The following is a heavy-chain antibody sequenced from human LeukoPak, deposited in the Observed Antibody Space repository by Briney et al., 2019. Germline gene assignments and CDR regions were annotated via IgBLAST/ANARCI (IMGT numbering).Heavy chain of an antibody. CDR2: IRVYNGNT. D-gene: IGHD3-3*01. V-gene: IGHV1-18*01. CDR3: ARLSYDFWSGPAYYFDY. J-gene: IGHJ4*02. CDR1: GYTFTSYD. Sequence: ASVKVSCKASGYTFTSYDISWVRQAPGQGLEWMGWIRVYNGNTDHSQNFQGRVTLTTDTSTSTAYMELRSLRSDDTAVYYCARLSYDFWSGPAYYFDYWGQGTLVTVSS.